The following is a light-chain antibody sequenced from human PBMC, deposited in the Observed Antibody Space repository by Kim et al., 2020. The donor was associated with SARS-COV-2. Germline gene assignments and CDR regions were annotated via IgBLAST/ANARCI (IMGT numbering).Light chain of an antibody. J-gene: IGKJ5*01. V-gene: IGKV1-12*01. CDR2: AAS. CDR1: QDIASS. CDR3: QQANSFPIT. Sequence: EIQMTQSPSSVSASLGDRVTITCRASQDIASSLAWYQQTAGKAPKLLIFAASSLQSGVPSRFSGSGSGTDFTLTISSLQPEDFATYYCQQANSFPITFGQGTRLEIK.